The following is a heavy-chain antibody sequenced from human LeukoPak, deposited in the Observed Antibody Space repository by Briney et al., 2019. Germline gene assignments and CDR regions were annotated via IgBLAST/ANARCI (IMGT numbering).Heavy chain of an antibody. CDR1: GYPFSNHG. CDR2: IIPIFGTA. D-gene: IGHD1-26*01. J-gene: IGHJ4*02. Sequence: VASVSVSCKASGYPFSNHGITWVRQAPGQGLEWMGGIIPIFGTANYAQKFQGRVAITADESTCTAYMELSSLRSEDTAVYYCARVPLGVGATVGDYNYFDYWGQGTLVTVSS. V-gene: IGHV1-69*13. CDR3: ARVPLGVGATVGDYNYFDY.